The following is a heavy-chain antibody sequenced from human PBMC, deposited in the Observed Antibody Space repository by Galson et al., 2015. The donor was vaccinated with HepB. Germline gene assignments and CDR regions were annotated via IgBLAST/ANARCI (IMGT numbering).Heavy chain of an antibody. Sequence: SLRLSCAASGFTFSSYGMHWVRQAPGKGLEWVAVIWYDGSNKYYADSVKGRFTISRDNSKNTLYLQKNSLRAEDTAVYYCARARYYDSSGYYYYWGQGTLVTVSS. CDR1: GFTFSSYG. V-gene: IGHV3-33*01. CDR3: ARARYYDSSGYYYY. J-gene: IGHJ4*02. D-gene: IGHD3-22*01. CDR2: IWYDGSNK.